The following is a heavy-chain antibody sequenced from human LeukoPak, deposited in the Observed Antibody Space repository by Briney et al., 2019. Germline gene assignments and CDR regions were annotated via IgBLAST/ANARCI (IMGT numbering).Heavy chain of an antibody. V-gene: IGHV1-18*01. J-gene: IGHJ6*03. CDR1: GYTFTSYG. Sequence: ASLKVSCKASGYTFTSYGITWVRQAPGQGLEWMGWINAYNGNTNYAQKLQGRVTMTTDTSTSTAYMELRSLRSDDTDVYYCARTGLSDFSYSYMDVWGKGTTVTVSS. CDR3: ARTGLSDFSYSYMDV. D-gene: IGHD3-10*01. CDR2: INAYNGNT.